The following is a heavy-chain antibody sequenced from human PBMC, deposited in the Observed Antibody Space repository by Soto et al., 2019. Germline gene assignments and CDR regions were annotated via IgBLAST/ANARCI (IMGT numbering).Heavy chain of an antibody. CDR2: INHSGST. V-gene: IGHV4-34*01. D-gene: IGHD4-4*01. CDR3: ARRGVTKNAFDI. J-gene: IGHJ3*02. Sequence: SETLCLTCAVYGGSFSGYYVSWIRQPPGKGLEWIGEINHSGSTNYNPSLKSRVTISVDTSKNQFSLKLSSVTAADTAVYYCARRGVTKNAFDIWGQGTMVTVSS. CDR1: GGSFSGYY.